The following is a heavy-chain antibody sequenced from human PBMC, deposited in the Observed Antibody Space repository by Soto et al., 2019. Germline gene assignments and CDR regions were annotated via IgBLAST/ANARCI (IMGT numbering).Heavy chain of an antibody. V-gene: IGHV3-21*01. CDR2: ISSSSGYI. Sequence: EVQLVESGGGLVKPGGSLRLSCAASGFTFSSYSMNWVRQAPGKGLEWVSSISSSSGYIYYADSVKGRFTISRDNAKNSLYLQMNSLRAEDTAVYYCAREGSGSYGGAFDIWGQGTMVTVSS. J-gene: IGHJ3*02. D-gene: IGHD1-26*01. CDR1: GFTFSSYS. CDR3: AREGSGSYGGAFDI.